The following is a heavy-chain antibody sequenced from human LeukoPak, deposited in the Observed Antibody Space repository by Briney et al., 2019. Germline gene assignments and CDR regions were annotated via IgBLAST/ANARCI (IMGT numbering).Heavy chain of an antibody. CDR1: GYTFTSFG. V-gene: IGHV1-18*04. Sequence: ASVKVSCKPSGYTFTSFGISWVRQAPGQGLEWMGVIGAYNGDTNYAQKFQGRVTMTTDTSTSTAYMDLRSLRSDDTAVYYCTRDHCSGDNCPSFDYWGQGTLVTVSS. CDR2: IGAYNGDT. CDR3: TRDHCSGDNCPSFDY. J-gene: IGHJ4*02. D-gene: IGHD2-15*01.